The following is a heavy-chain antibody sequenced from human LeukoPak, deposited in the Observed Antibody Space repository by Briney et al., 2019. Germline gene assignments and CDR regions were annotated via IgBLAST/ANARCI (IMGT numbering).Heavy chain of an antibody. CDR2: IYHSGST. D-gene: IGHD6-19*01. CDR1: GGSISSGGYS. J-gene: IGHJ5*02. CDR3: ARRLYSSGWSYWFDP. Sequence: SETLSLTCAVSGGSISSGGYSWSWIRQPPGKGLEWIGYIYHSGSTYYNPSLMSRVTISVATSKNQFSLKLASVTAADTAVYYCARRLYSSGWSYWFDPWGQGTLVTVSS. V-gene: IGHV4-30-2*02.